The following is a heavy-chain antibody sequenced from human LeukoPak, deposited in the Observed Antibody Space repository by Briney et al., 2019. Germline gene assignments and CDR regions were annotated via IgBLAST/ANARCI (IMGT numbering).Heavy chain of an antibody. Sequence: SGGSLRLSCAASGFTFSSYAMHWVRQAPGKGLEYVSAVSSNVVSTYYANYVKGRFTISRDNSNNTLYLQMGSLRAEDMAVYYCARVTGPRDYWGQGTLVTVSS. CDR1: GFTFSSYA. CDR3: ARVTGPRDY. J-gene: IGHJ4*02. CDR2: VSSNVVST. V-gene: IGHV3-64*01.